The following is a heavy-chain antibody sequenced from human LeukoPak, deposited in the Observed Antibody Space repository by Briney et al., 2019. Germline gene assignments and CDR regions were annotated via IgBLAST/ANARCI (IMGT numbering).Heavy chain of an antibody. V-gene: IGHV4-34*01. CDR3: ARPRGIAVAGPWFDP. D-gene: IGHD6-19*01. J-gene: IGHJ5*02. Sequence: SETLSLTCAVYGGSFSGYYWSWIRQPPGKGLEWIGSIYYSGSTYYNPSLKSRVTISVDTSKNQFSLKLSSVTAADTAVYYCARPRGIAVAGPWFDPWGQGTLVTVSS. CDR1: GGSFSGYY. CDR2: IYYSGST.